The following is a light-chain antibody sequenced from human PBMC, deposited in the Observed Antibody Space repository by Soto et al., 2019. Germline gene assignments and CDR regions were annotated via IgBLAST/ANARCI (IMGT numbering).Light chain of an antibody. Sequence: AIQMTQSPSSLSASVGDRVTITCRASQGIGNDLGWYQQKPGKAPKLLIYGAASLQNGVPSRFGGSGSDTAFTLTISSLQPEDFATYYCLQDYDFPYTFGQGTKLEI. CDR2: GAA. CDR3: LQDYDFPYT. J-gene: IGKJ2*01. V-gene: IGKV1-6*01. CDR1: QGIGND.